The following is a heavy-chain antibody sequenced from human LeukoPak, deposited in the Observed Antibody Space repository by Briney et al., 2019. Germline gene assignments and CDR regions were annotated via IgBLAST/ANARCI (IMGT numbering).Heavy chain of an antibody. D-gene: IGHD3-3*01. CDR3: ALRNFRNGFHI. CDR1: GGSMRSGSYH. V-gene: IGHV4-61*09. CDR2: FNGETSNIVGST. J-gene: IGHJ3*02. Sequence: PAETLSLTCSVSGGSMRSGSYHWTWIRQPAGKGLEWIGRIFNGETSNIVGSTNYNPSPKSRATISQDTSKNQFSLSLTSVTAADTAVYYCALRNFRNGFHIWGQGTLVTVSS.